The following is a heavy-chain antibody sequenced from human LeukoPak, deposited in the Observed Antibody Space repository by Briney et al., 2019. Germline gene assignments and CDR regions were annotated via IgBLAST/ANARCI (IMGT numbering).Heavy chain of an antibody. CDR2: IVVGSGNT. J-gene: IGHJ5*02. CDR1: GFTFTSSA. CDR3: ACEGDHYDILTGQNWFDP. D-gene: IGHD3-9*01. V-gene: IGHV1-58*01. Sequence: EASVKVSCKASGFTFTSSAVQWVRQARGQPLEWIGWIVVGSGNTNYAQKFQERITITRDMSTSTAYMELSSLRSEDTAVYYCACEGDHYDILTGQNWFDPWGRGTLVTVSS.